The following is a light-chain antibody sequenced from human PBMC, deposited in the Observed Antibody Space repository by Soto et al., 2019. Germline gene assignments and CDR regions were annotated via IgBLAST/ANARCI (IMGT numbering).Light chain of an antibody. CDR3: QQYYSYPRT. CDR1: QGISSY. V-gene: IGKV1-8*01. J-gene: IGKJ1*01. Sequence: AIRMTQSPSSLSASTGVRVTITCRASQGISSYLAWYQQKPGKAPKLLIYAASTLQCGVPSRFSGSGSGTDFTLTISCLQSEHFATYYCQQYYSYPRTFGQGTKVDTK. CDR2: AAS.